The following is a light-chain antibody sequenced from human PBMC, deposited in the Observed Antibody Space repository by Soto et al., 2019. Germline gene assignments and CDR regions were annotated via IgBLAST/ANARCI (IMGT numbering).Light chain of an antibody. CDR3: QQYESSWT. CDR1: QSVSGN. CDR2: EAS. J-gene: IGKJ1*01. Sequence: MTQSPATLSVSPGERATLSCRASQSVSGNLAWYQQKPGKAPNLLIYEASTLETGVPSRFSGSGSGTEFTLSITSLQPDDFATYYCQQYESSWTFGQGTKVEIK. V-gene: IGKV1-5*03.